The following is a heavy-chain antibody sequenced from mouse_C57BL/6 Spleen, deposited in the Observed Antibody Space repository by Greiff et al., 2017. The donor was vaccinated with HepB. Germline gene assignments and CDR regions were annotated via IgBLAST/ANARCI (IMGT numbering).Heavy chain of an antibody. Sequence: QVQLQQPGAELVKPGASVKMSCKASGYTFTSYRITWVKQRPGQGLEWIGDIYPGSGSTNYNEKFKSKATLTVDTSSSTAYMQLSSLTSEDSAVYYCARSGGNYVAMDYWGQGTSVTVSS. V-gene: IGHV1-55*01. D-gene: IGHD2-1*01. CDR1: GYTFTSYR. CDR2: IYPGSGST. J-gene: IGHJ4*01. CDR3: ARSGGNYVAMDY.